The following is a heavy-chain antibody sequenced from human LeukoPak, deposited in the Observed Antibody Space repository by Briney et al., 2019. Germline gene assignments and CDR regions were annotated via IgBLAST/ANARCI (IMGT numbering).Heavy chain of an antibody. J-gene: IGHJ4*02. CDR3: ARDQYCSGGSCYSDFDY. CDR2: ISGSGGST. D-gene: IGHD2-15*01. V-gene: IGHV3-23*01. Sequence: PGGSLRLSCAASVFTFSSYAVSWVRQARGKGLVWVSGISGSGGSTYYADSLKGRFTISRDTAKNSLSLQMNSLRAEDTAVYYCARDQYCSGGSCYSDFDYWGQGTLVTVSS. CDR1: VFTFSSYA.